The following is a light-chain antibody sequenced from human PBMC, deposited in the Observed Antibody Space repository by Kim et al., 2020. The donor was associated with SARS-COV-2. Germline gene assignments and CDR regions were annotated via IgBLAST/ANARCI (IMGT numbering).Light chain of an antibody. CDR3: MQALQTELT. CDR1: QSLLHDNGYNY. Sequence: DIVMTQSPLSLPVTPGEPASISCRSSQSLLHDNGYNYLDWYLQKPGQSPQLLIYLGSNRASGVPDRFSGSGSGTDFTLKISRVQAEDVGVYYCMQALQTELTFGGGTKVDIK. J-gene: IGKJ4*01. V-gene: IGKV2-28*01. CDR2: LGS.